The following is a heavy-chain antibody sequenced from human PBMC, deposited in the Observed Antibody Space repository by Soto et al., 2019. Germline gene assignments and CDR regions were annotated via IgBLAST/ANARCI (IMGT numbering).Heavy chain of an antibody. Sequence: ASVKVSCKASGGTFSSYAISWVRQAPGQGLEWMGGIIPIFGTANYAQKFQGRVTITADESTSTAYMELSSLRSEDTAVYYCARGQLVRAAKYYYGMDVWGQGTTVTVSS. V-gene: IGHV1-69*13. CDR2: IIPIFGTA. CDR1: GGTFSSYA. J-gene: IGHJ6*02. D-gene: IGHD6-6*01. CDR3: ARGQLVRAAKYYYGMDV.